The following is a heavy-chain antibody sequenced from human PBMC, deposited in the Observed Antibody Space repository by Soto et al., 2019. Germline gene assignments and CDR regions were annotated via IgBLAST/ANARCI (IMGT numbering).Heavy chain of an antibody. V-gene: IGHV1-18*01. J-gene: IGHJ6*02. Sequence: QVQLVQSGAEVKKPGASVKVSCKASGYTFTSYGISWVRQAPGQGLEWMGWISAYNGNTNYAQKRQGRVNMNTDTSTSTAYMELRSLRSDDTAVYYCAMTYYYGSASPPLYYYYGIDVWGQGTTVTVSS. D-gene: IGHD3-10*01. CDR3: AMTYYYGSASPPLYYYYGIDV. CDR2: ISAYNGNT. CDR1: GYTFTSYG.